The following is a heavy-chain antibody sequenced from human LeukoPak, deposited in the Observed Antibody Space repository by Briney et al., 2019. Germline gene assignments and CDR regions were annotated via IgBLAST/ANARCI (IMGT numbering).Heavy chain of an antibody. Sequence: GASVKVSCKSSGYTFTGYYMHWVRQAPGQGLEWMGWINPNSGGTNYAQKFQGRVTMTRDTSISTAYMELSRLGSDDTAVYYCAKDTGPVRGGSLFDYWGQGTLVTVSS. CDR1: GYTFTGYY. J-gene: IGHJ4*02. V-gene: IGHV1-2*02. CDR2: INPNSGGT. D-gene: IGHD3-10*01. CDR3: AKDTGPVRGGSLFDY.